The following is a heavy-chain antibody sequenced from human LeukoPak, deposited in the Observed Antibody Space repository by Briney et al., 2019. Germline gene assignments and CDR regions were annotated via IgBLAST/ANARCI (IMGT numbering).Heavy chain of an antibody. CDR2: IYTSGNT. CDR3: ARVFRVVRGVLTDAFDI. Sequence: SETLSLTCTVSGGSISSYYWSWIRQPAGKGLEWIGRIYTSGNTNYNPSLKSRVTMSVDTSKNQFSLKLSSVAAADTAVYYCARVFRVVRGVLTDAFDIWGQGTMVTVSS. CDR1: GGSISSYY. J-gene: IGHJ3*02. D-gene: IGHD3-10*01. V-gene: IGHV4-4*07.